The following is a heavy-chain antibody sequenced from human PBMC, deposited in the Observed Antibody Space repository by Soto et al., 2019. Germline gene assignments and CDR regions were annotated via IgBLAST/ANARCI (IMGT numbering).Heavy chain of an antibody. CDR3: AKDAVAYNGEWEWFDS. CDR2: IGGTGGDT. V-gene: IGHV3-23*01. Sequence: DVQLLESGGGLVQPGGSLRLSCAASGFIFSNYAMTWVRQAPGKGLESVSAIGGTGGDTYYSNSVKGRFTISRDNSKNTLYLQMNSLSADDTAVYYCAKDAVAYNGEWEWFDSWGQGTLVTVSS. CDR1: GFIFSNYA. J-gene: IGHJ5*01. D-gene: IGHD6-19*01.